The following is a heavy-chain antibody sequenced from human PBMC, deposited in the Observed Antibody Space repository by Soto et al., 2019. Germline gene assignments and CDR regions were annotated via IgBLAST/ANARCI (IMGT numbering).Heavy chain of an antibody. CDR1: GGSVSNSA. D-gene: IGHD6-13*01. Sequence: GASVKVSCKASGGSVSNSAISWLRQAPGQGLEWMGGIIPIFGPAIYARKFQGRVTITADESTSTAYMDLNNVRSEDTAVYYCGRGSSWTKVEYWGQGTLVTVSS. V-gene: IGHV1-69*13. CDR2: IIPIFGPA. CDR3: GRGSSWTKVEY. J-gene: IGHJ4*02.